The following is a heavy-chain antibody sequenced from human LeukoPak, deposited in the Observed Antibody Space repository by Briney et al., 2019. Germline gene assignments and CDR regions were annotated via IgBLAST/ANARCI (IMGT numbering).Heavy chain of an antibody. V-gene: IGHV1-18*01. CDR3: ERAEYSSGLYWGGGYYFDY. CDR2: T. D-gene: IGHD6-19*01. Sequence: TNYAHKLQGRVTMTTDTSTSTAYMELRSLRSDDTAVYYCERAEYSSGLYWGGGYYFDYWGQGTLVTVSS. J-gene: IGHJ4*02.